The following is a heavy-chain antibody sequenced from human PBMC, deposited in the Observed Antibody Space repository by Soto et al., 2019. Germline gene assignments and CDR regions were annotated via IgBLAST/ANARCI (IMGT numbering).Heavy chain of an antibody. CDR2: ISTYSGDT. D-gene: IGHD5-12*01. V-gene: IGHV1-18*01. J-gene: IGHJ5*02. CDR1: GYTFFTYD. Sequence: QVHLVQSGVEVKTPGASVKVSCQASGYTFFTYDISWVRQAPGQGLEWMGWISTYSGDTKYAQKFQGRVTMTTDTSTATAYLALRSLRSDDTAVYYCARHHGPTTSETWFDPWGPGTLVTVSS. CDR3: ARHHGPTTSETWFDP.